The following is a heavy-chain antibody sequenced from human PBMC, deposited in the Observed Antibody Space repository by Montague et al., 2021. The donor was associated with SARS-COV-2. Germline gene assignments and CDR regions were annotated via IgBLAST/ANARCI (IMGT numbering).Heavy chain of an antibody. Sequence: SETLSLTCTVSGGSISPYDWSWIRQSPGKGLECIGYTSYSGSTDYKPSLKSRVTISIDTSKNQFSLRLSSVTAADTAVYYCARWGEYYDSPYYYYAMDVWGQGTTVTVSS. J-gene: IGHJ6*02. CDR3: ARWGEYYDSPYYYYAMDV. V-gene: IGHV4-59*12. CDR2: TSYSGST. CDR1: GGSISPYD. D-gene: IGHD3-3*01.